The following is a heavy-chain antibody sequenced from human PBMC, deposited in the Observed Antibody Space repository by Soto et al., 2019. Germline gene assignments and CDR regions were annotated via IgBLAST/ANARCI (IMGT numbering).Heavy chain of an antibody. D-gene: IGHD3-3*01. CDR2: MYPGDSDT. CDR1: GYDFNTNW. CDR3: ARLPRDCNQTSCYYADH. V-gene: IGHV5-51*01. J-gene: IGHJ4*02. Sequence: LKISWRGSGYDFNTNWVGWVRQLPGRGLGWVGIMYPGDSDTRYNPSLQGHVTLSVDVTVSTAFLQWRSLETSDTGMYFCARLPRDCNQTSCYYADHWRQGIQVTRST.